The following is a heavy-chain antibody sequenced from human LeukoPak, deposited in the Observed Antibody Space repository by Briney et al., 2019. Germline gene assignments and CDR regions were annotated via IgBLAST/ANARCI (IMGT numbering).Heavy chain of an antibody. CDR2: IIPIFGTA. J-gene: IGHJ5*02. V-gene: IGHV1-69*05. CDR3: ARDLGVSIAAAGAS. Sequence: GASVKVSCKASGGTFSSYAISWVRQAPGQGLEWMGGIIPIFGTANYAQKFRGRVTITTDESTSTAYMELSSLRSEDTAVYYCARDLGVSIAAAGASWGQGTLVTVSS. D-gene: IGHD6-13*01. CDR1: GGTFSSYA.